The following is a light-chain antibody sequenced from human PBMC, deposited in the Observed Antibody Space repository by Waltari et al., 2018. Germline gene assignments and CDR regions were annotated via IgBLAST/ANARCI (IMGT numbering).Light chain of an antibody. J-gene: IGLJ1*01. CDR1: SSDVGGYKY. CDR3: SSYTSSSTPYV. V-gene: IGLV2-14*01. Sequence: QSALTQPASVSGSPGQSITISCTGTSSDVGGYKYVSWYQQHPGKAPKLMMYEVSNRPSGVSNRLSGSKSGNTASLTISGLQAEDEADYYCSSYTSSSTPYVFGTGTKVTVL. CDR2: EVS.